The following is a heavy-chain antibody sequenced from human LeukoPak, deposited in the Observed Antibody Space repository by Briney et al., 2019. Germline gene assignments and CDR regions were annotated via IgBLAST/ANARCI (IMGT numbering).Heavy chain of an antibody. CDR1: GFTFSISA. Sequence: GGSLRLSCAASGFTFSISAMSWVRQAPGKGLEWVSAISGSGGSTYYADSVKGRFTISRDNSKNTLYLQMNSLRAEDTAVYYCAKDGYYDSSGYYGIYFDYWGQGTLVTVSS. CDR3: AKDGYYDSSGYYGIYFDY. J-gene: IGHJ4*02. D-gene: IGHD3-22*01. V-gene: IGHV3-23*01. CDR2: ISGSGGST.